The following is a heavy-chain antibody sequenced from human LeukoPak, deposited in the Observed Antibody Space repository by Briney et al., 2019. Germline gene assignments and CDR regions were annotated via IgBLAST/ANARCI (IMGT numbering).Heavy chain of an antibody. V-gene: IGHV3-48*03. D-gene: IGHD3-22*01. J-gene: IGHJ4*02. CDR2: ISSSGSTI. Sequence: GGSLRLSCAASGFTFSSYEMNWVRQAPGKGLEWVSYISSSGSTIYYADSVKGRFTISRDNAKNPLYLQMNSLRAEDTAVYYCARYYYDSSGKNLGYWGQGTLVTVSS. CDR3: ARYYYDSSGKNLGY. CDR1: GFTFSSYE.